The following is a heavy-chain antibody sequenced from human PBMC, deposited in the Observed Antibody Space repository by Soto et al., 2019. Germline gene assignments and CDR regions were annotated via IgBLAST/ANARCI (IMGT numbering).Heavy chain of an antibody. J-gene: IGHJ4*02. Sequence: QVQLQQWGAGLLKPSETLSLTCAVYGGSFSSYYWSWIRQPPGKGLEWIGEINHIGNTNYNPPLESRVTISVDTSKKPVSLRLSSMTAADTAVYYCAGAGYSYGSFDYWGQGALVTVSS. CDR3: AGAGYSYGSFDY. CDR2: INHIGNT. D-gene: IGHD5-18*01. V-gene: IGHV4-34*01. CDR1: GGSFSSYY.